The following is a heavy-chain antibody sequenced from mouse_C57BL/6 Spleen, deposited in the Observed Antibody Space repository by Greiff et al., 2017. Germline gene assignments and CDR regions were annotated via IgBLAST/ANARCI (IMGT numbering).Heavy chain of an antibody. CDR3: VRAGSGWWYFEV. CDR2: IRSKSSNYAT. J-gene: IGHJ1*03. CDR1: GFTFNTYA. V-gene: IGHV10-3*01. D-gene: IGHD1-1*01. Sequence: EVQLQQSGGGLVQPKGSLKLSCAASGFTFNTYAMHWVRQAPGKGLEWVARIRSKSSNYATYYADSVKDRFTISRDDSQSMLYLQMNNLKTEDTAVYCCVRAGSGWWYFEVWGTGTTVTVSA.